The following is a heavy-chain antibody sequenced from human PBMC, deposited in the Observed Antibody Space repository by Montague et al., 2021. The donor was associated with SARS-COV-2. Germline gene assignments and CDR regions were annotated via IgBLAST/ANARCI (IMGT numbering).Heavy chain of an antibody. CDR1: GFTFSDYY. D-gene: IGHD3-3*01. CDR3: ARGETPGYDFWRGPIVSDYYCYYGMDV. CDR2: ISSSGSTI. J-gene: IGHJ6*02. V-gene: IGHV3-11*01. Sequence: SLRLSCAASGFTFSDYYMSWIRQAPGKGLEWVSYISSSGSTIYYADSVKGRFTISRDNAKNSLYLQMNSLRAEDTAVYYCARGETPGYDFWRGPIVSDYYCYYGMDVWGQGTTVTVSS.